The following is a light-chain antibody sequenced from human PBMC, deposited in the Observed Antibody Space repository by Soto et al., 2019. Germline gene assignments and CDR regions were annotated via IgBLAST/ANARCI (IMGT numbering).Light chain of an antibody. V-gene: IGLV1-44*01. CDR3: AAWCDSLNTWV. Sequence: QSVLTQPPSASGTPGQRVTISCSGSSSNIGSNAVSWYQHFPGTAPKVLIYSDDQRPSGVPDRFSGSKSGTSASLAISGLQAEDEADYFGAAWCDSLNTWVFGGVTKLTVL. J-gene: IGLJ3*02. CDR1: SSNIGSNA. CDR2: SDD.